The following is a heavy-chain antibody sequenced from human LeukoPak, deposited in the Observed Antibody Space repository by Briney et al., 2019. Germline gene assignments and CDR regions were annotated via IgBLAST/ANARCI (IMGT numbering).Heavy chain of an antibody. D-gene: IGHD4-17*01. CDR1: GYTFTDYY. V-gene: IGHV1-2*02. CDR3: ARGLYGDYWFDP. CDR2: INPNSGGT. J-gene: IGHJ5*02. Sequence: ASVPVSCKASGYTFTDYYMHWVRQAAGQGLEWMGWINPNSGGTNYAQKFQGRVTMTRDTSISTAYMELSRLRSDDTAVYYCARGLYGDYWFDPWGQGTLVTVSS.